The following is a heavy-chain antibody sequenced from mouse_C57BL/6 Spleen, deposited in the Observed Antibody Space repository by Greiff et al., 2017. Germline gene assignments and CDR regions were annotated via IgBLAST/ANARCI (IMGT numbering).Heavy chain of an antibody. CDR2: ISGGGGNT. Sequence: EVMLVESGGGLVKPGGSLKLSCAASGFTFSSYTMSWVRQTPEKRLEWVATISGGGGNTYYPDSVKGRFTISRYNAKNTLYMQMSRLRSVYTAVYYWARAENYYGSSPYYFDYWGQGTTLTVSS. V-gene: IGHV5-9*01. D-gene: IGHD1-1*01. CDR3: ARAENYYGSSPYYFDY. CDR1: GFTFSSYT. J-gene: IGHJ2*01.